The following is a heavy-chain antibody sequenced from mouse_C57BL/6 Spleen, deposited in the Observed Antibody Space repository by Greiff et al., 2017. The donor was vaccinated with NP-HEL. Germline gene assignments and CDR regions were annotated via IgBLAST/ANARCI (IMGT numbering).Heavy chain of an antibody. Sequence: VQLQQSGAELVKPGASVKLSCKASGYTFTSYWMQWVKQRPGQGLEWIGEIDPSDSYTNYNQKFKGKATLTVDTSSSTAYMQLSSLTSEDSAVYYCARGGGTNNFDYWGQGTTLTVSS. CDR1: GYTFTSYW. D-gene: IGHD3-3*01. J-gene: IGHJ2*01. V-gene: IGHV1-50*01. CDR2: IDPSDSYT. CDR3: ARGGGTNNFDY.